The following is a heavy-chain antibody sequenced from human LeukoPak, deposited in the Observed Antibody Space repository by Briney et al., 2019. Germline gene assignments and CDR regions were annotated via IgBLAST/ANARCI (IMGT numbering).Heavy chain of an antibody. D-gene: IGHD6-6*01. CDR2: IWFDGSQQ. CDR1: GYTFTDHG. Sequence: GGSLRLSCAASGYTFTDHGMHWVRQAPGKGLEWVADIWFDGSQQYYADAVKGRFTISRDISKSILYLQMSSLRAEDTGVYYCARDLAAARLDFRGQGTLVTVSS. V-gene: IGHV3-33*01. J-gene: IGHJ4*02. CDR3: ARDLAAARLDF.